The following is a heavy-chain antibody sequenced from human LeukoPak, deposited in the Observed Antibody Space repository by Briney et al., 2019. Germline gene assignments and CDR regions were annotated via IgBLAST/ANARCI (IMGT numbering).Heavy chain of an antibody. CDR3: AREWVYCSGGSCSGVGMDV. J-gene: IGHJ6*02. Sequence: GGSLRLSCAASGLTFSSYWMHWVRQAPRKGLVRVSRINSDESSTSYADSVKGGFTISRDNAKNTLYLQMNSLRAEDTAVYYRAREWVYCSGGSCSGVGMDVWGQGTTVTVSS. D-gene: IGHD2-15*01. V-gene: IGHV3-74*01. CDR2: INSDESST. CDR1: GLTFSSYW.